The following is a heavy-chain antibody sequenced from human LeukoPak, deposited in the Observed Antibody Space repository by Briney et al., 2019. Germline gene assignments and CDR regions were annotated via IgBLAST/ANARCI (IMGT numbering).Heavy chain of an antibody. V-gene: IGHV4-34*01. CDR3: AATYYDFWSGYYSYFDY. CDR2: INHSGST. J-gene: IGHJ4*02. CDR1: GGSFSGYY. D-gene: IGHD3-3*01. Sequence: SETLSLTCAVYGGSFSGYYWSWIRQPPGKGLEWIGEINHSGSTNYNPSLKSRVTISVDTSKNQFPLKLSSVTAADTAVYYCAATYYDFWSGYYSYFDYWGQGTLVTVSS.